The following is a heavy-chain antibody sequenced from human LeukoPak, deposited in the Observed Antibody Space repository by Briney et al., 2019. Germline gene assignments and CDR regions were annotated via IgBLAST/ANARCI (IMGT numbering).Heavy chain of an antibody. CDR2: IIPMINTP. J-gene: IGHJ4*02. Sequence: SVTVSCKASGGTFRSYAITWVRQAPGKGLEWMGGIIPMINTPKYAKKFQGRVSITADKSTSTGYMEVSSLRSEDTAVYYCAIFQGTYGDNENDYWGQGTRVTVSS. D-gene: IGHD4-17*01. CDR3: AIFQGTYGDNENDY. CDR1: GGTFRSYA. V-gene: IGHV1-69*06.